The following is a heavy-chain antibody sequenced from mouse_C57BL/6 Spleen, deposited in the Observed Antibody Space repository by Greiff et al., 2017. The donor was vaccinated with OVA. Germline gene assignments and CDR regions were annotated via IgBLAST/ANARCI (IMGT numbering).Heavy chain of an antibody. CDR2: INPYNSGT. Sequence: VQLQQSGPELVKPGASVKISCKASGYTFTDYYMNWVKQSHGKSLEWIGVINPYNSGTSYNQKFKGKATLTVDKSSSTAYMELNSLTSEDSAVYYCARGGSSGPYWYFDVWGTGTTVTVSS. CDR1: GYTFTDYY. CDR3: ARGGSSGPYWYFDV. D-gene: IGHD3-2*02. V-gene: IGHV1-19*01. J-gene: IGHJ1*03.